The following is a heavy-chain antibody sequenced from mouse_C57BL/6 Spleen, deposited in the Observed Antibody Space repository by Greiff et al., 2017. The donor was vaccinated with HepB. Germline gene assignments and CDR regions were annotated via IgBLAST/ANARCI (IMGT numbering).Heavy chain of an antibody. CDR2: IYPGDGDT. V-gene: IGHV1-80*01. CDR1: GYAFSSYW. Sequence: QVHVKQSGAELVKPGASVKISCKASGYAFSSYWMNWVKQRPGKGLEWIGQIYPGDGDTNYNGKFKGKATLTADKSSSTAYMQLSSLTSEDSAVYFCAREPWFAYWGQGTLVTVSA. CDR3: AREPWFAY. J-gene: IGHJ3*01.